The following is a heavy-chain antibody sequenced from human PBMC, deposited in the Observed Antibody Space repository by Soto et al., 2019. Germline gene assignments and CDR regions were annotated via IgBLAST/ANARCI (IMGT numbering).Heavy chain of an antibody. CDR2: MYYNGNI. Sequence: PSETLSLTCNVSGASISNYYWTWIRQSPEKGLEWIGYMYYNGNINYNPSLKSRVTISIDTSKNQFSLTLKSVSAADTAVYYCASGGNWFDPWGQGVLVTSPQ. CDR3: ASGGNWFDP. CDR1: GASISNYY. D-gene: IGHD3-16*01. V-gene: IGHV4-59*01. J-gene: IGHJ5*02.